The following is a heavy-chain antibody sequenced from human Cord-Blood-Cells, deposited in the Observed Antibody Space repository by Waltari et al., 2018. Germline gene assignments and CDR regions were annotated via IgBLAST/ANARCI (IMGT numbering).Heavy chain of an antibody. CDR1: GYTFTGYY. J-gene: IGHJ3*02. Sequence: QVQLVQSGAEVKKPGASVKVSCKASGYTFTGYYMHWVRQAPGQGLEWMGWINPNSGGTNYAQKFQGRGTMTRDTSISTAYMELSRLRSDDTAVYYCARDKGIRYSGSYYAFDIWGQGTMVTVSS. CDR3: ARDKGIRYSGSYYAFDI. V-gene: IGHV1-2*02. D-gene: IGHD1-26*01. CDR2: INPNSGGT.